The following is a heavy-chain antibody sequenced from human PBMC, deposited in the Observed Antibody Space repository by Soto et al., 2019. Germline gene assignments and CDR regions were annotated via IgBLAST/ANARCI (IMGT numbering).Heavy chain of an antibody. CDR1: GGSISSGGYS. CDR2: IYHSGST. V-gene: IGHV4-30-2*01. D-gene: IGHD6-6*01. Sequence: TLSLTCAVSGGSISSGGYSWSWIRQPPGKGLEWIGYIYHSGSTYYNPSLKSRVTISVDRSKNQFSLKLSSVTAADTAVYYSATAAVGRSSPFDYWGPGTLVTVST. J-gene: IGHJ4*02. CDR3: ATAAVGRSSPFDY.